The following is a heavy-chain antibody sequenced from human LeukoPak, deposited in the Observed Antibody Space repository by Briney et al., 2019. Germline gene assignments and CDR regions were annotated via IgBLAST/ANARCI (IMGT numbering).Heavy chain of an antibody. CDR3: ARVVTIFGGFDY. V-gene: IGHV1-69*13. J-gene: IGHJ4*02. CDR2: IIPIFGTA. D-gene: IGHD3-3*01. Sequence: SVKVSCKASGYTFTSYGISWVRQAPGQGLEWMGGIIPIFGTANYAQKFQGRVTITADESTSTAYMELSSLRSEDTAVYYCARVVTIFGGFDYWGQGTLVTVSS. CDR1: GYTFTSYG.